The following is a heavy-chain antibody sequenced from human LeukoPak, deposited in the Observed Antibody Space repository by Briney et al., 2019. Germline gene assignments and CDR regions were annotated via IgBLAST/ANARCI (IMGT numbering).Heavy chain of an antibody. CDR2: IYYSGNT. CDR1: GGSISSSTYY. V-gene: IGHV4-39*01. Sequence: SETLSLTCTVSGGSISSSTYYWGWIRQPPGKGLEWIGNIYYSGNTYYNPSLKSRVAISVDTSKNQFSLKLSSVTAADTAVYYCARHSPVTFGGVIVSSYFDYWGQGTLVTVSS. CDR3: ARHSPVTFGGVIVSSYFDY. D-gene: IGHD3-16*02. J-gene: IGHJ4*02.